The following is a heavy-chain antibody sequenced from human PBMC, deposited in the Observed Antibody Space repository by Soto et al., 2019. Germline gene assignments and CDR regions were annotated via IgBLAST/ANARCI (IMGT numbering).Heavy chain of an antibody. CDR1: GFTFSSYA. D-gene: IGHD6-6*01. CDR3: VRCKCSSSVLGY. CDR2: ISGSGGST. V-gene: IGHV3-23*01. Sequence: EVQLLESGGGLVQPGGSLRLSCAASGFTFSSYAMSWVRQAPGKGLEWVSAISGSGGSTYYADPVKGRFTFSRDNTKNTFEMQINSQVAVYTAVYYCVRCKCSSSVLGYWGQGTLVTVSS. J-gene: IGHJ4*02.